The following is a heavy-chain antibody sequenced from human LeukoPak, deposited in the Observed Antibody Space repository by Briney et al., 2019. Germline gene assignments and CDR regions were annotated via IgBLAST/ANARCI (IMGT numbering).Heavy chain of an antibody. CDR1: GFTFSSYS. CDR2: ISSSSSTI. Sequence: GGSLRLSCAASGFTFSSYSMNWVRQAPGKGLEWASYISSSSSTIYYADSVKGRFTISRDNAKNSLYLQMNSLRAEDTAVYYCAMGEWELLVDYWGQGTLVTVSS. J-gene: IGHJ4*02. V-gene: IGHV3-48*01. CDR3: AMGEWELLVDY. D-gene: IGHD1-26*01.